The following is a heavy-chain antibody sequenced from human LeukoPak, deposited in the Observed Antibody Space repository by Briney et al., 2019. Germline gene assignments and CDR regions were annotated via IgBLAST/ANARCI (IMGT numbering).Heavy chain of an antibody. V-gene: IGHV4-59*01. J-gene: IGHJ4*02. Sequence: SETLSLTCTVSGGSISSYYWSWIRQPPGKGLEWIGYIYYSGSTNYNPSLKSRVTISVDTSKNQFSLKLSSVTAADTAVYYCARSLYSRSWYGGYWGQGTLVTVSS. CDR2: IYYSGST. CDR3: ARSLYSRSWYGGY. CDR1: GGSISSYY. D-gene: IGHD6-13*01.